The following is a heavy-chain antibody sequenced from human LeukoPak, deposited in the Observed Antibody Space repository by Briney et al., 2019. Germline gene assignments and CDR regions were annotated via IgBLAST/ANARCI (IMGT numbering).Heavy chain of an antibody. Sequence: SETLSLTCTVSGGSISSYYWGWIRQPAGKGLEWIGRFYTSGSTNYNPSLKSRVTISVDTSKNQFSLKLSSVTAADTAVYYCARGRDGYNFLNRGEYYYFDYWGQGTLVTVSS. J-gene: IGHJ4*02. CDR1: GGSISSYY. CDR2: FYTSGST. CDR3: ARGRDGYNFLNRGEYYYFDY. V-gene: IGHV4-4*07. D-gene: IGHD5-24*01.